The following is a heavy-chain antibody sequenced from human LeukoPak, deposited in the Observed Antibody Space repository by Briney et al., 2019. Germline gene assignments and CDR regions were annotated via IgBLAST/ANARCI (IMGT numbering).Heavy chain of an antibody. D-gene: IGHD6-19*01. CDR2: IIPIVGTA. CDR1: GGTFSIYA. J-gene: IGHJ4*02. CDR3: AKGIVVAGHFDY. V-gene: IGHV1-69*01. Sequence: SVKVSCKASGGTFSIYAISWVRQAPGQGLEWMGGIIPIVGTANYAQKVQGRVTITADESMSTAYMELSSLRSEDTAVYYCAKGIVVAGHFDYWGQGTLVTVSS.